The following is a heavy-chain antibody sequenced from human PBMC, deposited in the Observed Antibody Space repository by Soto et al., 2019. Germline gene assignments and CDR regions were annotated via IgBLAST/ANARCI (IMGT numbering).Heavy chain of an antibody. V-gene: IGHV1-69*13. D-gene: IGHD5-12*01. CDR1: GGIYSSYA. J-gene: IGHJ6*02. Sequence: SVQVSCKASGGIYSSYAISWMRQAPGPGLEWMGGIIPIFGTANYGKKFQGRVTMTADESTSTAYMELSSLRSEDTAVYYCARVGRWLQLGYYYYGMDVWGQGTTVTVSS. CDR3: ARVGRWLQLGYYYYGMDV. CDR2: IIPIFGTA.